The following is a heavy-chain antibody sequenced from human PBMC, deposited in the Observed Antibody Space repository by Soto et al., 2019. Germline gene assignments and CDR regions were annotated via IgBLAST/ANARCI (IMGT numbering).Heavy chain of an antibody. Sequence: QVQLQESGPGLVKPSETLSLTCTVSGSSINSYYWSWIRPPPGKALEWIGDIYYIGSTNCNPSLQSRVTISVDTSRNQSSLQLRSVTAADTAVYCCARRYGLGFDLRGQGTLVTVSS. J-gene: IGHJ4*02. CDR1: GSSINSYY. V-gene: IGHV4-59*08. D-gene: IGHD3-10*01. CDR2: IYYIGST. CDR3: ARRYGLGFDL.